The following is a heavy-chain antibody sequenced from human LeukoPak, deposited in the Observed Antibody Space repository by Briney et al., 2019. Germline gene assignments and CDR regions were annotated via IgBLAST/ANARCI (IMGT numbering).Heavy chain of an antibody. CDR3: TKEGSRWELRGFYLDY. CDR1: GFTFSSYG. CDR2: IRYDGSNK. J-gene: IGHJ4*02. D-gene: IGHD1-26*01. Sequence: GGSLRLSCAASGFTFSSYGMHWVRQAPGKGLEWVAFIRYDGSNKYYADSVKGRFTISRDNSKNTLYLQMNSLKSEDTAVYYCTKEGSRWELRGFYLDYWGQGTLVTVSS. V-gene: IGHV3-30*02.